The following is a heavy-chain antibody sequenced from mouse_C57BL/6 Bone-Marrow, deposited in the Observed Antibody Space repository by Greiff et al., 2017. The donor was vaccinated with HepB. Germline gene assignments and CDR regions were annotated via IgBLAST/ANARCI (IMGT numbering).Heavy chain of an antibody. Sequence: QVQLQQPGAELVKPGASVKMSCKASGYTFTSYWITWVKQRPGQGLEWIGDIYPGSGSTNYNEKFKSKATLTVETSSSTAYMQLSSLPSEDSAVYYCARYLLTGTGGDYFDYWGQGTTLTVSS. CDR2: IYPGSGST. CDR3: ARYLLTGTGGDYFDY. J-gene: IGHJ2*01. D-gene: IGHD4-1*01. CDR1: GYTFTSYW. V-gene: IGHV1-55*01.